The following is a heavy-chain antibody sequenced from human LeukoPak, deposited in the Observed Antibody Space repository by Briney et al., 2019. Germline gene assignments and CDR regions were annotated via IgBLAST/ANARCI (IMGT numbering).Heavy chain of an antibody. CDR3: ARAMSTFGGVRNYFDS. D-gene: IGHD3-16*01. CDR1: GFTVSSNY. Sequence: HPGGSLRLSCAASGFTVSSNYMNWVRQAPGKGLEWVSVIYSDGSTYYADSVKGRFTISRDNSKNTLYLQMNSLRDEDTAVYYCARAMSTFGGVRNYFDSWGQGTLVTVSS. V-gene: IGHV3-66*01. CDR2: IYSDGST. J-gene: IGHJ4*02.